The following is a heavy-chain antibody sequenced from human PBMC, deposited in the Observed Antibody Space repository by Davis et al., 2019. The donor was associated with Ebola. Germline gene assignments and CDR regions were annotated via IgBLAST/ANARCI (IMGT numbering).Heavy chain of an antibody. Sequence: GGSLRLSCKGSGYSFTSYWIGWVRQLPGKGLEWMGIIYPGDSDTRYSPSFQGQVTISADKSISTAYLQWSSLKASDTAMYYCARGGTTVTTSWFDPWGQGTLVTVSS. CDR1: GYSFTSYW. CDR3: ARGGTTVTTSWFDP. D-gene: IGHD4-17*01. CDR2: IYPGDSDT. V-gene: IGHV5-51*01. J-gene: IGHJ5*02.